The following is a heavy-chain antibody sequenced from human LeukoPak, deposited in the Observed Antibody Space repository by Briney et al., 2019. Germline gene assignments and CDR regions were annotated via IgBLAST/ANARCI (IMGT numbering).Heavy chain of an antibody. CDR2: ISGSGTI. Sequence: PSETLSLTCTVSGGSINSYWSWIRQPAGKGLEWIGRISGSGTITYNPALQSRLSISIDTSKNQFSLKLMSVTAADTAVCYCARDSGTTGEVKFDPWGQGTLVTVSS. J-gene: IGHJ5*02. D-gene: IGHD3-10*01. V-gene: IGHV4-4*07. CDR1: GGSINSY. CDR3: ARDSGTTGEVKFDP.